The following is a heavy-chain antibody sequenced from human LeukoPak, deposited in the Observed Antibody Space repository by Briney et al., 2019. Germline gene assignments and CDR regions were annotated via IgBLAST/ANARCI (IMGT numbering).Heavy chain of an antibody. J-gene: IGHJ4*02. CDR3: ARTDILTGDHYFDY. D-gene: IGHD3-9*01. CDR2: IYYSGST. Sequence: SETLSLTCTVSGGSISSYYRSWIRQPPGKGLERIGYIYYSGSTNYNPSLKSRVTISVDTSKNQFYLKLSSVTAADTAVYYCARTDILTGDHYFDYWGQGTLVTGSS. V-gene: IGHV4-59*01. CDR1: GGSISSYY.